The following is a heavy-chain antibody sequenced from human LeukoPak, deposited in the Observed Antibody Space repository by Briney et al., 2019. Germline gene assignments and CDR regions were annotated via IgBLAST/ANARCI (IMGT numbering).Heavy chain of an antibody. CDR3: ARGYSGTYRIDY. V-gene: IGHV3-23*01. J-gene: IGHJ4*02. CDR2: ITTSDGNT. Sequence: PGGSLRLSCAASGFTFSSYTMSWVRQAPGKGLEWVSTITTSDGNTYYADSVKGRFTVSRDNAKNTLSLQMNSLRADDTAVYYCARGYSGTYRIDYWGQGTLVTVSS. D-gene: IGHD1-26*01. CDR1: GFTFSSYT.